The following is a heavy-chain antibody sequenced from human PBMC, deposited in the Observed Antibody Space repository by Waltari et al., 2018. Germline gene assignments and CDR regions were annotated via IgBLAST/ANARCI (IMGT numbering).Heavy chain of an antibody. J-gene: IGHJ4*02. Sequence: QVQLVQSGAEVKKPGASVKVSCKASGYTFTSYAMHWVRQAPGQRLEWMGWINAGNGNTKYSQKCQGRVTITRDTSASTAYMELSSLRSEDTAVYYCASRPYSSQEAWGQGTLVTVSS. D-gene: IGHD6-19*01. CDR3: ASRPYSSQEA. V-gene: IGHV1-3*01. CDR1: GYTFTSYA. CDR2: INAGNGNT.